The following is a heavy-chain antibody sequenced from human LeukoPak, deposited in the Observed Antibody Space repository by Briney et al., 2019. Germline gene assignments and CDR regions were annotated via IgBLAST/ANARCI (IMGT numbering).Heavy chain of an antibody. CDR3: ARVGLGLGAFDI. Sequence: SETLSLTCAVYGGSFSGYYWSWIRQPPGKGLEWIGEINHSGSTNYNPSLKSRVTISVDTSKSQFSLKLSSVTAADTAVYYCARVGLGLGAFDIWGQGTMVTVSS. V-gene: IGHV4-34*01. CDR2: INHSGST. J-gene: IGHJ3*02. D-gene: IGHD3/OR15-3a*01. CDR1: GGSFSGYY.